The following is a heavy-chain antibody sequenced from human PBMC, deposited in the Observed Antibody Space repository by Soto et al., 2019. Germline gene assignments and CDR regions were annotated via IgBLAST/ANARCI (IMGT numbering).Heavy chain of an antibody. V-gene: IGHV3-9*01. D-gene: IGHD2-8*02. CDR3: AKDMRYSTGNVCDY. J-gene: IGHJ4*02. Sequence: VESGGGLVQPGRSLRLSCAASGFTFDDYAMHWVRQAPGKGLEWVAGINWNSVGIGYADSVKGRFTISRDNAKNSLFLQINSLRAEDTALYYCAKDMRYSTGNVCDYWGQGTQVTVSS. CDR2: INWNSVGI. CDR1: GFTFDDYA.